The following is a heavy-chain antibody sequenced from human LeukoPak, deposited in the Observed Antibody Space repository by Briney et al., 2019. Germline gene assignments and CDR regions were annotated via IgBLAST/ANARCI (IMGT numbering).Heavy chain of an antibody. CDR3: ARDQMATIDY. CDR1: GFTFSSYI. V-gene: IGHV3-21*01. Sequence: GGSLRLSCAASGFTFSSYIMNWVRQAPGKGLEWVSSISSSSSYIYYADSVKGRFTISRDNAKNSLYLQMNSLRAEDTAVYYCARDQMATIDYWGQGTLVTVSS. CDR2: ISSSSSYI. D-gene: IGHD5-24*01. J-gene: IGHJ4*02.